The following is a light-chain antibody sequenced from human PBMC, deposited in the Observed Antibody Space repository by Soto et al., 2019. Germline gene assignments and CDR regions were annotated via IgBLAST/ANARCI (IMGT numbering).Light chain of an antibody. CDR3: QQYNFFSPYT. J-gene: IGKJ2*01. V-gene: IGKV1-5*03. Sequence: DIQMTQSPSSLSASVGDRVTITCLASQSISTWLAWYQLKPGKAPKLLIYKASNLQSGVPSRFSGSGSGTEFTPTSCSPQPNDFPSYSSQQYNFFSPYTFAQGTKLAFK. CDR1: QSISTW. CDR2: KAS.